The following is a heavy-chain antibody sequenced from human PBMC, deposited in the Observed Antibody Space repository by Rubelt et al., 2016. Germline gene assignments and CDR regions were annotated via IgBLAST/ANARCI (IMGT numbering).Heavy chain of an antibody. CDR3: ASRERTSGSRGAFDI. D-gene: IGHD1-26*01. J-gene: IGHJ3*02. Sequence: QAQLQQWGAGLLKPSETLSLTCAVYGGSFSGYYWSWIRQPPGKGLEWIGEINHSGSTNYNPSLKSRVTISVDTSKNQFSLKLSSVTAADTAVYYCASRERTSGSRGAFDIWGQGTMVTVSS. V-gene: IGHV4-34*01. CDR2: INHSGST. CDR1: GGSFSGYY.